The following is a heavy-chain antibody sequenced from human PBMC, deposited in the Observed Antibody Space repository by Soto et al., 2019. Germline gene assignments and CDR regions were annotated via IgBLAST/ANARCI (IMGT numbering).Heavy chain of an antibody. CDR3: ARQERWLQMPFDY. CDR1: GGSISSYY. D-gene: IGHD5-12*01. CDR2: IYYSGST. Sequence: LSLTCTVSGGSISSYYWSWIRQPPGKGLEWIGYIYYSGSTNYNPSLKSRVTISVDTSKNQFSLKLSSVTAADTAVYYCARQERWLQMPFDYWGQGTLVTVSS. J-gene: IGHJ4*02. V-gene: IGHV4-59*01.